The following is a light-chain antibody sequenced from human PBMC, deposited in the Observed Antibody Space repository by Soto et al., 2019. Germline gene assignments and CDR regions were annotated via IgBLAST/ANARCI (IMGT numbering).Light chain of an antibody. CDR2: DVT. CDR1: SNDIGAYDY. CDR3: SAYTNANTLT. Sequence: QSVLTQPASVSGSPGQSVTISCTGTSNDIGAYDYVSWYQQVPGKAPKLLIFDVTYRPSEISRRFSGSKSGNSASLTISALQPADEADYYCSAYTNANTLTFGGGTKLTVL. V-gene: IGLV2-14*03. J-gene: IGLJ2*01.